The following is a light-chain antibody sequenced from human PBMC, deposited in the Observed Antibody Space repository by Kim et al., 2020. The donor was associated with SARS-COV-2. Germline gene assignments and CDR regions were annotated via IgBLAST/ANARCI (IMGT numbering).Light chain of an antibody. J-gene: IGKJ4*01. CDR2: GTS. CDR1: QSVNSNY. Sequence: ELVLTQSPGTLSLSPGERATLSCRASQSVNSNYFDWYQQKPGQAPRLLIYGTSSRATGIPDRFSGSGSGTDFTLTISRLEPEDFAVYYCQQYDTSSLTFGGGTKVDIK. CDR3: QQYDTSSLT. V-gene: IGKV3-20*01.